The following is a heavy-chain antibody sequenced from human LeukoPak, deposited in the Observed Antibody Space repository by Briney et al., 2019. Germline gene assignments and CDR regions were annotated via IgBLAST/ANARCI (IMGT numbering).Heavy chain of an antibody. CDR2: INSDGSDT. J-gene: IGHJ4*02. Sequence: PGGSLRLSCAASGFTFSNSWMHWVRQAPGKGLVWVSRINSDGSDTSYADSVKGRLTISRDNAKNTLYLQMNSLRAEDTAIYYCVGGYDPHYWGQGTLVTVSS. V-gene: IGHV3-74*01. D-gene: IGHD2-8*02. CDR1: GFTFSNSW. CDR3: VGGYDPHY.